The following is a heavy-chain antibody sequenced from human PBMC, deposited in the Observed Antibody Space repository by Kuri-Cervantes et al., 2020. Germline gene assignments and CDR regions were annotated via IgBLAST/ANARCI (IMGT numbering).Heavy chain of an antibody. V-gene: IGHV3-30-3*01. D-gene: IGHD3-10*01. CDR1: GFTFSSYA. CDR2: ISYDGSNK. CDR3: ARGWFGELGGYYFDY. Sequence: GESLKISCAASGFTFSSYAMHWVRQAPGKGLEWVAVISYDGSNKYYADSVRGRFTISRDNSKNTLYPQMNSLRAEDTAVYYCARGWFGELGGYYFDYWGQGTLVTVSS. J-gene: IGHJ4*02.